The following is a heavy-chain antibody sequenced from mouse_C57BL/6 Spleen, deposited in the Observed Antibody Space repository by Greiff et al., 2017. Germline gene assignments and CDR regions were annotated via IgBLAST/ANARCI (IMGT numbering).Heavy chain of an antibody. CDR2: FYPGSGSI. V-gene: IGHV1-62-2*01. CDR3: ARHEEGTYYGSSYGYFDV. J-gene: IGHJ1*03. CDR1: GYTFTEYT. Sequence: VMLVESGAELVKPGASVKLSCKASGYTFTEYTIHWVKQRSGQGLEWIGWFYPGSGSIKYNEKFKDKATLTADKSSSTVYMELSRLTSEDSAVYFCARHEEGTYYGSSYGYFDVWGTGTTVTVSS. D-gene: IGHD1-1*01.